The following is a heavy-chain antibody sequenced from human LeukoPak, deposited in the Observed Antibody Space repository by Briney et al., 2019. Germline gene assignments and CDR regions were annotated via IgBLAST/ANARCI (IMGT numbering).Heavy chain of an antibody. V-gene: IGHV3-23*01. CDR1: GFTFGTYA. CDR3: VQEGPRGLAFDI. J-gene: IGHJ3*02. Sequence: PGGSLRLSCAASGFTFGTYAMYWVRQAPEKGLECVSGINIGGGTYYADSVKGRFAISRDNSKNTLYLQMNSLRAEDTAVYYCVQEGPRGLAFDIWGQGTKVTVSS. CDR2: INIGGGT.